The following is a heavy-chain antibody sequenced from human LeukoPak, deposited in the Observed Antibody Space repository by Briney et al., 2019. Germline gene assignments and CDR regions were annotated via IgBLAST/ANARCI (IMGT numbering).Heavy chain of an antibody. CDR3: ARDWKTNSFDY. CDR1: GFTFSSYA. D-gene: IGHD1-1*01. V-gene: IGHV3-23*01. CDR2: VTYSGGST. Sequence: GGSLRLSCIASGFTFSSYAMSWVRQAPGKGLEWVSIVTYSGGSTFYADSVKGRFTISRDNSKNTLYLQMDSLRAEDTAIYYCARDWKTNSFDYWGQGTLVTVSS. J-gene: IGHJ4*02.